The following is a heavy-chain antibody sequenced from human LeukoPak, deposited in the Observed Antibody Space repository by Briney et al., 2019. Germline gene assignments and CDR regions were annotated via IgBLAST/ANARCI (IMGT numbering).Heavy chain of an antibody. D-gene: IGHD3-3*01. J-gene: IGHJ3*02. CDR2: IRGRSDTT. CDR3: ARTYDFGIGPPGDAFDN. Sequence: GGSLRLSCAASGFTFTMFSMNWLRQAPRKGLEWIAFIRGRSDTTYYADSVQGRFTISRDNAEGSVYLQMNSLRVEDTAVYYCARTYDFGIGPPGDAFDNWGQGTLVTVFS. CDR1: GFTFTMFS. V-gene: IGHV3-48*01.